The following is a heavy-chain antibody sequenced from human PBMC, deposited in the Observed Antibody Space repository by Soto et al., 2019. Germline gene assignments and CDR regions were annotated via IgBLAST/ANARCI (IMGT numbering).Heavy chain of an antibody. V-gene: IGHV1-18*01. D-gene: IGHD3-10*02. J-gene: IGHJ6*02. CDR1: GYTFTRYG. CDR2: INTYNGNT. CDR3: ALVDVHVSPRPQDV. Sequence: QVQLVQSGAEVKNPGASVKVSCKASGYTFTRYGIGWARQAPGQGLEWMGWINTYNGNTNYAQNVHGRVTLSTDTFSSAAYMELRRLRSNDTVIYPCALVDVHVSPRPQDVWGQGTTVIVSS.